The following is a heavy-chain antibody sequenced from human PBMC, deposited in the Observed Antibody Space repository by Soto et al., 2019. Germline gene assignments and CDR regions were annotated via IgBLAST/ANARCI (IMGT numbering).Heavy chain of an antibody. Sequence: QMQLQESGPGLVRPSETLSLTCTVSNGSISSPIYYWGWIRQPPGKGLEWIGSIHQTGSTYYNPSLQGRVTIPVDTSKNQFSLKLSSVTAADTAMYFCAGRSSLASVQLFFREISNYNWFDPWGQGTLVTVSS. D-gene: IGHD1-1*01. V-gene: IGHV4-39*01. CDR1: NGSISSPIYY. CDR3: AGRSSLASVQLFFREISNYNWFDP. CDR2: IHQTGST. J-gene: IGHJ5*02.